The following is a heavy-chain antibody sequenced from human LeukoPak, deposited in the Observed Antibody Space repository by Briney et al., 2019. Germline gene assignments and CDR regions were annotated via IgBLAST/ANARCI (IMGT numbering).Heavy chain of an antibody. CDR2: AYYSGKT. V-gene: IGHV4-39*01. J-gene: IGHJ3*02. CDR1: GGSISRSYFY. D-gene: IGHD1-1*01. CDR3: AQLERRTAFDI. Sequence: SETLSLTCTVSGGSISRSYFYWGWVRQPPGKGLEWIGIAYYSGKTFYKPSLKSRVTISVDSSKNQFSLGLASLTAADSAVYYCAQLERRTAFDIWGQGTIVVVSS.